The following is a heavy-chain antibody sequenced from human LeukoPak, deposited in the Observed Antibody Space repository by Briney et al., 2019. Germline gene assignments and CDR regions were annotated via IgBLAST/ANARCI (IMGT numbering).Heavy chain of an antibody. CDR3: ARVGVWLVGFDY. V-gene: IGHV3-48*03. CDR1: GFTFSSYE. J-gene: IGHJ4*02. D-gene: IGHD3-10*01. CDR2: ISSSGSTI. Sequence: GGSLRLSCAASGFTFSSYEMNWVRQAPGKGLEWVSYISSSGSTIYYADSVKGRFTISRDNAKNSLYLQMNSLRAEDTAVYYCARVGVWLVGFDYWGQGTLVTVSS.